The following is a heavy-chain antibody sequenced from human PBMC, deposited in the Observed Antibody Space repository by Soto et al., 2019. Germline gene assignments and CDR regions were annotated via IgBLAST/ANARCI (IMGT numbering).Heavy chain of an antibody. Sequence: SETLSLICTVSGGSISSSSYYWGWIRQPPGKGLEWIGSIYYSGSTYYNPSLKSRVTISVDTSKNQFSLKLSSVTAADTAVYYCAGLVGATAGYYYYYGMDVWGQGTTVTVSS. CDR2: IYYSGST. CDR3: AGLVGATAGYYYYYGMDV. J-gene: IGHJ6*02. V-gene: IGHV4-39*01. D-gene: IGHD1-26*01. CDR1: GGSISSSSYY.